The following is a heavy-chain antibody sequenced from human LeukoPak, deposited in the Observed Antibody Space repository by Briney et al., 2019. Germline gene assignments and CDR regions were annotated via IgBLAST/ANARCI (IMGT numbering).Heavy chain of an antibody. Sequence: ASVKVSCKASGYTFTGYYMQWVRQAPGQGGEWMGWINPNSGGTNYAQKFQGRVTMTRDTSISTAYMELSRLRSDDTAVYYCARSRSRDCSSTSCYSYGLDYWGQGTLVTVSS. CDR1: GYTFTGYY. V-gene: IGHV1-2*02. J-gene: IGHJ4*02. D-gene: IGHD2-2*01. CDR3: ARSRSRDCSSTSCYSYGLDY. CDR2: INPNSGGT.